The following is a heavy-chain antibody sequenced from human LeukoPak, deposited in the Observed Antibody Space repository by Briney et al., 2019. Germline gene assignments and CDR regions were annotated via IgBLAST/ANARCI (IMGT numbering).Heavy chain of an antibody. CDR1: GFTFSNYG. V-gene: IGHV3-21*01. CDR3: AREESSSSGYYFDY. CDR2: ISSINTYI. D-gene: IGHD6-6*01. Sequence: GGTLRLSCAASGFTFSNYGMNWVRQAPGKGLDWVSSISSINTYIYYADSVKGRFTISRDNAKNSLYLQMNSLRAEDTAVYYCAREESSSSGYYFDYWGQGTLVTVSS. J-gene: IGHJ4*02.